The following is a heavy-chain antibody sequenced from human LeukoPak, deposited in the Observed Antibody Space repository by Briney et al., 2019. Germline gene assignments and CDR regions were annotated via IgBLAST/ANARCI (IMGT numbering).Heavy chain of an antibody. V-gene: IGHV1-69*05. CDR3: ARVGRAGSYYFDY. CDR2: IIPIFGTA. Sequence: ASVKVSCKASGGTFSSYAISWVRQAPGQGLEWMGGIIPIFGTANYAQKFQGRVTITTDESTSTAYMELSSLRSEDTAVYYCARVGRAGSYYFDYWGQGTLVTVSP. J-gene: IGHJ4*02. D-gene: IGHD1-26*01. CDR1: GGTFSSYA.